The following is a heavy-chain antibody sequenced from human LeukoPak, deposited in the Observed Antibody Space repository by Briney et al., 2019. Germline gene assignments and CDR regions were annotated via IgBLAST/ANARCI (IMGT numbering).Heavy chain of an antibody. CDR3: ARGGAARLHFQN. CDR2: IYHSGST. Sequence: SETLSLTCAVYGGSFSGYYWNWIRQPPGKGLEWIGYIYHSGSTNYNPSLQSRVTISVDTSKNQFSLNLNSVTAADTAVYYCARGGAARLHFQNWGQGTLVTVSS. J-gene: IGHJ1*01. V-gene: IGHV4-59*01. D-gene: IGHD6-6*01. CDR1: GGSFSGYY.